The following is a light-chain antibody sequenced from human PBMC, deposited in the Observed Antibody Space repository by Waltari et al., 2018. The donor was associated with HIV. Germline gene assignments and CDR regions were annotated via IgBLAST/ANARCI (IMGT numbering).Light chain of an antibody. Sequence: QSALTQPPSAYGSPGQSVTIPCTGTNSDAGGSNYVSWYKKRPAKAPKLMIFEVIKRPSGVPDRFSGSKSGNTASLTVSGLQADDEADYYCGSFVGSNSHYVFGTGTKVTVL. V-gene: IGLV2-8*01. CDR2: EVI. CDR1: NSDAGGSNY. CDR3: GSFVGSNSHYV. J-gene: IGLJ1*01.